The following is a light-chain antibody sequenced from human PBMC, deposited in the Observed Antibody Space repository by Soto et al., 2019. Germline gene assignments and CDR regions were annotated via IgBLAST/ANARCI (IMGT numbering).Light chain of an antibody. V-gene: IGKV1-5*03. CDR3: QQYNSVPYT. CDR1: QNINSW. CDR2: KAS. Sequence: DIQMTQSPSTLSASVGDRVTITCRASQNINSWLAWYQQKPGKAPRLLIYKASSLESGVPSRFSGSGSGTEFTLTISSLQPDDFATYYCQQYNSVPYTFGQGTK. J-gene: IGKJ2*01.